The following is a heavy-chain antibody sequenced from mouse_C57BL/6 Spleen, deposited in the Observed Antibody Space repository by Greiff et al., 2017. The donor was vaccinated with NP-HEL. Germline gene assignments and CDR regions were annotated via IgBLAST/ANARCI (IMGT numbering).Heavy chain of an antibody. CDR1: GYTFTDHT. D-gene: IGHD2-1*01. V-gene: IGHV1-78*01. J-gene: IGHJ1*03. CDR3: ATIYYGNYEYFEV. CDR2: IFPRDGST. Sequence: QVQLQQSDAELVKPGASVKKSCKVSGYTFTDHTIQWMKQRPEQGLEWIGYIFPRDGSTKYNEKFKGKATLTADKSSTTAYMQLNSLTSEDSAVYVCATIYYGNYEYFEVWGTGTTVTVSS.